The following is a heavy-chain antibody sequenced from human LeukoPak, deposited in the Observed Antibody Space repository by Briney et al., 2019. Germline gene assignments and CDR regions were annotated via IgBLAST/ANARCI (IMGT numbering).Heavy chain of an antibody. V-gene: IGHV4-59*01. CDR3: AGSVGGGGYFDY. CDR2: MYYSGST. Sequence: SETLSLTCTVSGGSIGSYYWSWIRQPPGKGLEWIGYMYYSGSTKYNPSLKSRVTISVDTSKNQFSLKLSSVTAADTAVYYCAGSVGGGGYFDYWVQGTLVTVSS. J-gene: IGHJ4*02. CDR1: GGSIGSYY. D-gene: IGHD2-15*01.